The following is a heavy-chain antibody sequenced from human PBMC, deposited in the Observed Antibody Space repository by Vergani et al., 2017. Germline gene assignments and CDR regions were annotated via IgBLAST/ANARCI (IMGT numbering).Heavy chain of an antibody. CDR2: INPSGGST. D-gene: IGHD6-6*01. CDR3: ARGGPRIAARRDYYYYMDV. J-gene: IGHJ6*03. Sequence: QVQLVQSGAEVKKPGASVKVSCKASGYTFTSYYMHWVRQAPGQGLEWMGIINPSGGSTSYAQKFQGRVTMTRDTSTSTVYMELSSLRSEDTAVYYCARGGPRIAARRDYYYYMDVWGKGTTVTVSS. V-gene: IGHV1-46*01. CDR1: GYTFTSYY.